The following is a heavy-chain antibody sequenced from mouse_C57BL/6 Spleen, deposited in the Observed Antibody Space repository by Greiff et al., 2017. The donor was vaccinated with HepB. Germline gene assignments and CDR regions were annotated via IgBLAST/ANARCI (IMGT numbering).Heavy chain of an antibody. J-gene: IGHJ4*01. D-gene: IGHD2-1*01. V-gene: IGHV1-15*01. Sequence: QVQLQRSGAELVRPGASVTLSCKASGYTFTDYEMHGVKRTPLHGLEWIGAIDPETGGTAYNQKFKGKAILTADKSSSTAYMELRSLTSEDSAVYYCTRVYYGNYDAMDYWGQGTSVTVSS. CDR1: GYTFTDYE. CDR3: TRVYYGNYDAMDY. CDR2: IDPETGGT.